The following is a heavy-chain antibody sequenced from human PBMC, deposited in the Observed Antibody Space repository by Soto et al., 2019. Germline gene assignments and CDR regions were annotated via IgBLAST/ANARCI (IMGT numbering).Heavy chain of an antibody. J-gene: IGHJ6*02. CDR1: GFSVTNSY. D-gene: IGHD5-18*01. V-gene: IGHV3-53*01. CDR2: LYSSGTT. CDR3: ARDWSKSSYNYPYYYAMDA. Sequence: PGGSLRLSCTVSGFSVTNSYINWVRQAPGKGLEWVSILYSSGTTYYADSVRGRFTVSRDDSKSTLFLHMNSLRADDTAVYYCARDWSKSSYNYPYYYAMDAWGQGTTVTVSS.